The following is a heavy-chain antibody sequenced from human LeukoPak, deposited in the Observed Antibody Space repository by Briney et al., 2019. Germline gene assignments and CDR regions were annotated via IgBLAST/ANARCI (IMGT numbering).Heavy chain of an antibody. Sequence: ISTVSGGSISDYYWNWIRQSPGKGLEWIGYMHYSGSTSYDPSLKSRVTISIDTSKNQFSLKLSSVTAADTAVYYCARHSEHGSGWSFNWFDPWGQGTLVTVSS. V-gene: IGHV4-59*08. CDR2: MHYSGST. CDR3: ARHSEHGSGWSFNWFDP. D-gene: IGHD6-19*01. J-gene: IGHJ5*02. CDR1: ISTVSGGSISDYY.